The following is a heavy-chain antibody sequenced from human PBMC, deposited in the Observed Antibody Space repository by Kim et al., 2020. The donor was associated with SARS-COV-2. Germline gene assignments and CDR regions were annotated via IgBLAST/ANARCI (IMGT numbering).Heavy chain of an antibody. J-gene: IGHJ4*02. V-gene: IGHV4-61*01. CDR1: GGSVSSGSYY. Sequence: SETLSLTCTVSGGSVSSGSYYWSWIRQPPGKGLEWIGYIYYSGSTNYNPSLKSRVTISVDTSKNQFSLKLSSVTAADTAVYYCAREAWSSSWSRGLDYWGQGTLVTVSS. D-gene: IGHD6-13*01. CDR2: IYYSGST. CDR3: AREAWSSSWSRGLDY.